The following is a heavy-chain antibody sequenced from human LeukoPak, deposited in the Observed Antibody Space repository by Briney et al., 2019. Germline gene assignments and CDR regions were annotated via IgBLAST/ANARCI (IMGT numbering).Heavy chain of an antibody. J-gene: IGHJ4*02. CDR2: IKYDVSEK. CDR3: ARARYCSGGNCYKDY. V-gene: IGHV3-7*01. CDR1: GFTFSSYW. D-gene: IGHD2-15*01. Sequence: GGSLRLSCAASGFTFSSYWMSWVRQAPGKGLEWVADIKYDVSEKYYVDSVKGRFTISRDNAKNSLYLQMNSLRAEDTAVYYCARARYCSGGNCYKDYWGQGTLVTVSS.